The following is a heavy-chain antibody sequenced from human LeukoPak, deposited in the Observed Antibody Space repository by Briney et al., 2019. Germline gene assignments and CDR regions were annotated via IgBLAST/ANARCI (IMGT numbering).Heavy chain of an antibody. V-gene: IGHV4-34*01. Sequence: SETLSLTCAVYGGSFSGYYWSWIRQPPGKGLEWIGEINHSGSTNYNPSLKSRVTISVDTSKNQFSLKLSSVTAADTAVYYCARHGYDILTPRGGGLWYYFDYWGQGTLVTVSS. CDR2: INHSGST. J-gene: IGHJ4*02. CDR3: ARHGYDILTPRGGGLWYYFDY. D-gene: IGHD3-9*01. CDR1: GGSFSGYY.